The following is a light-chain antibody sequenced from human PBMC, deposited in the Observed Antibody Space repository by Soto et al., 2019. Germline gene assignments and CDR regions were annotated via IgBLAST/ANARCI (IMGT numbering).Light chain of an antibody. CDR3: QQYNSYPRT. Sequence: DIQMTQSPSSLSASVGDRVTITCRASQGISNDLAWFQQKPGKAPKTLIHTASTLQTGAPSKFSGSGSGTDFTLIIRSLQPEDFATYYCQQYNSYPRTIGQGTRLEI. CDR2: TAS. V-gene: IGKV1-16*02. CDR1: QGISND. J-gene: IGKJ2*01.